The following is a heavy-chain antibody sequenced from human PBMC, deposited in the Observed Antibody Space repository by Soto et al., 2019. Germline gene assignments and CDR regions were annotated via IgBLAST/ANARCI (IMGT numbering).Heavy chain of an antibody. CDR1: GFTFSSYA. CDR2: ISGSGGST. D-gene: IGHD3-3*01. CDR3: AKDRISGLRFLEWLPNWFDP. Sequence: EVQLLESGGGLVQPGGSLRLSCAASGFTFSSYAMSWVRQAPGKGLEWVSAISGSGGSTHYADSVKGRFTISRDNSKNTLYLQMNSLRAEDTAVYYCAKDRISGLRFLEWLPNWFDPWGQGTLVTVSS. J-gene: IGHJ5*02. V-gene: IGHV3-23*01.